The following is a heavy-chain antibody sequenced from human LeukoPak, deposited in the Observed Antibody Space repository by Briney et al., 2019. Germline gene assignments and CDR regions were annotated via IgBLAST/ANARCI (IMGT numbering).Heavy chain of an antibody. J-gene: IGHJ4*02. V-gene: IGHV3-53*01. CDR1: GFSDNLLY. CDR3: ARARRVGYSNWDY. CDR2: ISRGERT. Sequence: GGSLTLSCAASGFSDNLLYKRCVPDAPGKALEWVSVISRGERTDYADSGRGRFTISRDNSKNTLYLQMNSLRVDDTAVYYCARARRVGYSNWDYWGQGTLVTVSS. D-gene: IGHD5-24*01.